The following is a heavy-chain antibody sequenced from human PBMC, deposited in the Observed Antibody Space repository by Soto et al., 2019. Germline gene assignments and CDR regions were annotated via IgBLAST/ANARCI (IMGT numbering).Heavy chain of an antibody. CDR1: GFTFSSFG. V-gene: IGHV3-30*19. J-gene: IGHJ4*02. CDR2: ISYDGSNA. D-gene: IGHD3-9*01. Sequence: QPGGSLRLSCSASGFTFSSFGMHWVRQAPGKGLEWVALISYDGSNAYYGDSVKGRFSISRDNSKNTLYLQMNALRAEGSAVYFCAKVKMTYAIRGLYFDLWGQGTLVTVSS. CDR3: AKVKMTYAIRGLYFDL.